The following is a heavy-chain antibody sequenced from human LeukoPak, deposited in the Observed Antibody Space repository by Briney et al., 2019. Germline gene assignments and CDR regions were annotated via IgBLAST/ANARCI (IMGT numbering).Heavy chain of an antibody. CDR3: ARQPDVGITIIGAPPLLDY. V-gene: IGHV4-59*08. Sequence: ASETLSLTCTVSGGSTISYYRSWIRQPPGRGLEWIGYIYYSGSTNYNPSLKSRVTISVDTSKNQFSLKLSSVTAADTAVYYCARQPDVGITIIGAPPLLDYWGQGTLVTVSS. CDR1: GGSTISYY. J-gene: IGHJ4*02. CDR2: IYYSGST. D-gene: IGHD3-3*01.